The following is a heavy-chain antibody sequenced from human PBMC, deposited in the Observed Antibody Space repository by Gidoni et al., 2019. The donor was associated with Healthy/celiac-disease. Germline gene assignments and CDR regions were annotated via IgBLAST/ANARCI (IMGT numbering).Heavy chain of an antibody. CDR1: GFTFSNAC. Sequence: EVQLVESGGGVVKPGGSIRLSCAADGFTFSNACMRWVSQAPGKGLEWVGRIKRQTDGGTTDYAAPVNGRFTISRDDSKNTLYLQMNSLKTEDTAVYYCTPDFSDIAAADDYYYYGMDVWGQGTTVTVSS. J-gene: IGHJ6*02. D-gene: IGHD6-13*01. CDR3: TPDFSDIAAADDYYYYGMDV. V-gene: IGHV3-15*01. CDR2: IKRQTDGGTT.